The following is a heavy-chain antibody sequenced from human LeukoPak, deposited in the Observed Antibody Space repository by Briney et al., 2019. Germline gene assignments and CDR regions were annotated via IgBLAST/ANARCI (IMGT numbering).Heavy chain of an antibody. CDR1: EFTFRTYG. V-gene: IGHV3-21*06. CDR3: ARGYRSGNYFS. D-gene: IGHD3-10*01. J-gene: IGHJ5*02. Sequence: GGSLRLSCAASEFTFRTYGMNWVRQAPGKGLEWVSYITNSGSDTSYADSVKGRFTISRDNAKNSLYLQMNSLTAEDTALYCCARGYRSGNYFSWGQGTLVTVSS. CDR2: ITNSGSDT.